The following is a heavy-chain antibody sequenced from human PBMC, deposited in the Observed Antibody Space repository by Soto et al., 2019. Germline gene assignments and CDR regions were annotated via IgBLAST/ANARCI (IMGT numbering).Heavy chain of an antibody. CDR3: AREKGHSNPFDY. Sequence: SETLSLTCTVSGYSISNVYYWAWIRQSPGKGLEWIGSVYQTVSASYNPSLKSRATILVDISKNQFSLKLQSVTAADTTVYYCAREKGHSNPFDYWGQGTLVTVSS. CDR2: VYQTVSA. D-gene: IGHD4-4*01. J-gene: IGHJ4*02. V-gene: IGHV4-38-2*02. CDR1: GYSISNVYY.